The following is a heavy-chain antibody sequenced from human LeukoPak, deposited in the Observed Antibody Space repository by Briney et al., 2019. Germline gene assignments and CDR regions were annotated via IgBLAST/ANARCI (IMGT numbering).Heavy chain of an antibody. CDR1: GFTFSSYW. CDR3: ARDHLSGGYYGTDAFDI. D-gene: IGHD3-22*01. Sequence: GGSLRLSCTASGFTFSSYWMHWVRQAPGKGLVWVSRINTDGSSTTYADSVKGRFTISRDNAKNSLYLQMNSLRAEDTAVYYCARDHLSGGYYGTDAFDIWGQGTMVTVSS. V-gene: IGHV3-74*01. J-gene: IGHJ3*02. CDR2: INTDGSST.